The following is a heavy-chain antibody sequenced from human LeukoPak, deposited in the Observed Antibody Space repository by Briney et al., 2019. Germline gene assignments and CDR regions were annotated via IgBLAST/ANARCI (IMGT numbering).Heavy chain of an antibody. V-gene: IGHV4-39*01. Sequence: EPSETLSLTCTVSGASITSYYWGWIRQPPGKGLEWIGSIYYSGSTYYNPSLKSRVTISVDTSKNQFSLKLNSVTAADTAVYYCARLGAAVVGGGLDYWGQATLVTVSS. CDR3: ARLGAAVVGGGLDY. CDR1: GASITSYY. CDR2: IYYSGST. J-gene: IGHJ4*02. D-gene: IGHD3-22*01.